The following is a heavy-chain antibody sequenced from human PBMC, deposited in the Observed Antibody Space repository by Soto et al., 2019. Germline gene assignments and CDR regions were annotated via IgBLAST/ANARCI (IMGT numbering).Heavy chain of an antibody. Sequence: QVQLVQSGAEVKNPGASVSVSCRASAYTFTSYCIHWVRQAPGQGLEWMGVIDPSGGSTNYAQKFQGRVTMTRDASTNTVYMELSSLRSDDTALYYSARDRGMAAAGEYYYYGMDVWGQGTTVTVSS. CDR1: AYTFTSYC. CDR3: ARDRGMAAAGEYYYYGMDV. D-gene: IGHD6-13*01. V-gene: IGHV1-46*01. J-gene: IGHJ6*02. CDR2: IDPSGGST.